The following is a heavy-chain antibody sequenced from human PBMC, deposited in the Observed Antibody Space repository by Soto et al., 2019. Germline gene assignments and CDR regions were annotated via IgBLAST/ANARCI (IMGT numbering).Heavy chain of an antibody. D-gene: IGHD1-20*01. V-gene: IGHV6-1*01. CDR1: GDSVSGNSAA. Sequence: SQTLSLTCAISGDSVSGNSAAWNWIRQSPSRGLEWRGRTYYRSKWYNDYAVSVKSRITINPDTSKNQFSLQLNSVTPEDTAVYYCARISGITGTGYFDYWGQGTLVTVSS. J-gene: IGHJ4*02. CDR2: TYYRSKWYN. CDR3: ARISGITGTGYFDY.